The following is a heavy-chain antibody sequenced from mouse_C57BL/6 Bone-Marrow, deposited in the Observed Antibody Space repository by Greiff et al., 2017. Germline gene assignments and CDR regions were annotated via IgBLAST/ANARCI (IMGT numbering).Heavy chain of an antibody. CDR3: AREGGYHFAY. Sequence: EVKLMESGGGLVKPGGSLKLSCAASGFTFSSYAMSWVRQTPEKRLEWVATISDGGSYTYYPDNVKGRFTISRDNAKNNLYLQMSHLKSEDTAMYYCAREGGYHFAYWGQGTLVTVSA. V-gene: IGHV5-4*01. D-gene: IGHD2-2*01. CDR2: ISDGGSYT. CDR1: GFTFSSYA. J-gene: IGHJ3*01.